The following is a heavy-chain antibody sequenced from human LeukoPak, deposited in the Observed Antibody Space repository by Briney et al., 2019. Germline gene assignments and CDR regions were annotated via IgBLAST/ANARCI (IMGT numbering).Heavy chain of an antibody. Sequence: GGSLRLSCAASGFTFSSYGMHWVRQAPGKGLEWVAVIWYDGSNKYYADSVKGRFTISRDNSKNTLYLQMNSLRAEDAAVYYCARDPEGYCSGGSCYSDYFDYWGQGALVTVSS. CDR2: IWYDGSNK. V-gene: IGHV3-33*01. CDR1: GFTFSSYG. D-gene: IGHD2-15*01. J-gene: IGHJ4*02. CDR3: ARDPEGYCSGGSCYSDYFDY.